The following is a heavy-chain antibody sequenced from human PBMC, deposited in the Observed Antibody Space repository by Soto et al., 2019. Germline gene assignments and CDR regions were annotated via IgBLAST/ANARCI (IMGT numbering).Heavy chain of an antibody. CDR3: AKRQSFDFWSGYLPFFDY. V-gene: IGHV3-23*01. CDR2: VGGSGSDT. J-gene: IGHJ4*02. D-gene: IGHD3-3*01. Sequence: GGSLRLSCSASAINFRSYAMSWVRQAPGKGLEWVSAVGGSGSDTYYADSVKGRFTISRDDSKDTLYLHMSSLRVEDTAIYYCAKRQSFDFWSGYLPFFDYWGQGTPVTVSS. CDR1: AINFRSYA.